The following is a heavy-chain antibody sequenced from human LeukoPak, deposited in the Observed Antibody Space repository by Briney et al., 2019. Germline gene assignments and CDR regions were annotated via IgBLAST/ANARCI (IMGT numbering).Heavy chain of an antibody. CDR2: INPNSGGT. CDR1: GYTFTGYY. Sequence: ASVKVSCKASGYTFTGYYMHWVRQAPGQGLEWMGWINPNSGGTNYAQKFQGRVTMTRDTSISTAYMELSRLRSDDTAVYYCARGGFGEPLQRTPNYYYYYYMDVWGKGTTVTISS. J-gene: IGHJ6*03. D-gene: IGHD3-10*01. CDR3: ARGGFGEPLQRTPNYYYYYYMDV. V-gene: IGHV1-2*02.